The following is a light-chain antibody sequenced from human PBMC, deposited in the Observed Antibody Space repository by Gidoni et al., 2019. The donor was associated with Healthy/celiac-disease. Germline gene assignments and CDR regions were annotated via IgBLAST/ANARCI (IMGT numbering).Light chain of an antibody. Sequence: SLGERATINCKSSQSVLYSSNNKNYLAWYQQKPGQPPKLLIYWASTRESGVPDRFSGSGSGTDFTLTISSLQAEDVAVYYCQQYYSTPWTFGQGTKVEIK. J-gene: IGKJ1*01. CDR1: QSVLYSSNNKNY. CDR3: QQYYSTPWT. V-gene: IGKV4-1*01. CDR2: WAS.